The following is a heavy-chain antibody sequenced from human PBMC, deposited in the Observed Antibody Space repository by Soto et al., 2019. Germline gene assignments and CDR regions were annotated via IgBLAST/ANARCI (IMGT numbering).Heavy chain of an antibody. CDR3: AKDAVDYLRYAPHL. J-gene: IGHJ3*01. Sequence: PGGSLRLSCAASGFTFSSYSMNWVRQAPGKGLEWVSAISGSGGSTYYADSVKGRFTISRDNSKNTLYLQMNSLRAEDTAVYYCAKDAVDYLRYAPHLWGQGTLVTVSS. V-gene: IGHV3-23*01. CDR1: GFTFSSYS. CDR2: ISGSGGST. D-gene: IGHD2-8*01.